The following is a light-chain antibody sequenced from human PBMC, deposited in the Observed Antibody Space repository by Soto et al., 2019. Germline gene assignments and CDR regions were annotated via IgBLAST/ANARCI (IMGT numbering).Light chain of an antibody. CDR1: SSDVGGYNY. CDR3: RSYTTSSTRV. V-gene: IGLV2-14*01. Sequence: QSALTQPASVSGSPGQSITISCTGSSSDVGGYNYVSWYQQHPGKAPKLMIYDVRNRPSGVSNRFSGSKSVNTATLTISGLQAEDEADYYCRSYTTSSTRVFGAGTKVTVL. J-gene: IGLJ1*01. CDR2: DVR.